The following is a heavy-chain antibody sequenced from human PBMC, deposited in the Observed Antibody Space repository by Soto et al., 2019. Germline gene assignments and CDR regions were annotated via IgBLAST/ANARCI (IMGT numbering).Heavy chain of an antibody. CDR2: INHSGST. J-gene: IGHJ5*02. V-gene: IGHV4-34*01. Sequence: PSETLSRTSDVYGGTFSRYYWNWIRQPPGKGLEWLGEINHSGSTNYNPSLESRVTRSLDTSKTQFSLKLTSVTAADTAVYYCARGEGRLVGTWFDPWGQG. D-gene: IGHD5-12*01. CDR3: ARGEGRLVGTWFDP. CDR1: GGTFSRYY.